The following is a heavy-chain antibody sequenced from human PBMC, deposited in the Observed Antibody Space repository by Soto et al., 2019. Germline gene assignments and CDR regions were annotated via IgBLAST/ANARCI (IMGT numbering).Heavy chain of an antibody. V-gene: IGHV4-4*02. Sequence: QVQLQESGPGLVKPSGTLSLTCAVSGGSISSSNWWRWVRQPPGKGLEWIGEIYHSGSTNYNPSLRGRVTISVDKSKNQFSLKLSSVTAADTAVYYCARDPTGIVVVPAAISGWDDYWGQGTLVTVSS. D-gene: IGHD2-2*01. CDR1: GGSISSSNW. CDR2: IYHSGST. CDR3: ARDPTGIVVVPAAISGWDDY. J-gene: IGHJ4*02.